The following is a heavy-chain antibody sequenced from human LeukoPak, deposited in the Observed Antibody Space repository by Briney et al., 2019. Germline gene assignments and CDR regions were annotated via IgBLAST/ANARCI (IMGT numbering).Heavy chain of an antibody. Sequence: GGSLRLSCAASGFTFDDYAMHWVRQAPGKGLEWVSGISWNSGSIGYADSVKGRFTISRDDAKNSLYLQMNSLRAEDTALYYCAKAERYYDSSGYYWYYFDYWGQGTLVTVSS. CDR1: GFTFDDYA. CDR3: AKAERYYDSSGYYWYYFDY. V-gene: IGHV3-9*01. D-gene: IGHD3-22*01. CDR2: ISWNSGSI. J-gene: IGHJ4*02.